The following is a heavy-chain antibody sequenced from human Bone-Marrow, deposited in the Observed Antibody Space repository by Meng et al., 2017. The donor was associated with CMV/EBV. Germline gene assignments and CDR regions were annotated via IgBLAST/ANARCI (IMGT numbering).Heavy chain of an antibody. CDR1: GFIASSNY. D-gene: IGHD2-2*01. CDR2: IYSGGST. Sequence: GEALKISCAASGFIASSNYMSWVREAPGKGVEWVSVIYSGGSTDYADYVKGRFTISRNNSKNTQYLQMNSLRAEDTAVYDCASDRAYCSSTSCYFFYFGMDVWGQGTTVTVSS. V-gene: IGHV3-53*01. CDR3: ASDRAYCSSTSCYFFYFGMDV. J-gene: IGHJ6*02.